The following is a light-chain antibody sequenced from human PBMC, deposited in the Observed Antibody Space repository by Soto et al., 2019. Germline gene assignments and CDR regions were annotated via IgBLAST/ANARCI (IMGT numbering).Light chain of an antibody. CDR2: DVS. CDR1: SSDVGGYNY. J-gene: IGLJ7*01. V-gene: IGLV2-14*03. CDR3: SSFTITSTAV. Sequence: QSVLSQPASVSGSPGQSITISCTGTSSDVGGYNYVSWYQQHPGKAPKLIIYDVSDRPSGVSNRFSGSKSGITASLTISGLEAEDEADYYCSSFTITSTAVFGGGTQLTVL.